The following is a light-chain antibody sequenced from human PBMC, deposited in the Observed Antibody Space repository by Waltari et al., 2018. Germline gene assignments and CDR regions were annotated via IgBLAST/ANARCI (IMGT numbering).Light chain of an antibody. CDR2: GAS. J-gene: IGKJ1*01. Sequence: EIVMTQSPATLSVSPGERATLSCRASQSVNSDLAWYQQKPGQPPRLLIYGASTRATGIPARFSGSGSGTEFTLTISGLQSEDFAVYYCQQYNNWPRTFGQGTKVEVK. V-gene: IGKV3-15*01. CDR3: QQYNNWPRT. CDR1: QSVNSD.